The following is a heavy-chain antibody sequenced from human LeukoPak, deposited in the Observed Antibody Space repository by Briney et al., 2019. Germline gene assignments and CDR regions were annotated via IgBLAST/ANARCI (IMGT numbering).Heavy chain of an antibody. CDR3: ARLPYYDFWSGYYTGIDY. D-gene: IGHD3-3*01. CDR1: GYSFTSYW. J-gene: IGHJ4*02. CDR2: IYPGGSDT. V-gene: IGHV5-51*01. Sequence: GESLNISCKGSGYSFTSYWIGWVRQMPGKGLEWMGIIYPGGSDTRYSPSFQGQVTISADKSISTAYLQWSSLKASDTAMYYCARLPYYDFWSGYYTGIDYWGQGTLVTVSS.